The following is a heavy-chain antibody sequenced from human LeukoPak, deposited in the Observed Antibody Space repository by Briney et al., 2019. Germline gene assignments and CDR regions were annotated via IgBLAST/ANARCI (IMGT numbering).Heavy chain of an antibody. Sequence: SETLSLTCAVSGGSFSGYWWTWIRQPPGKGLEWIGSIYYSGSTYYNPSLKSRVTISVDTSKNQFSLKLSSVTAADTAVYYCARLMYGDYDGSYGMDVWGQGTTVTVSS. V-gene: IGHV4-39*01. D-gene: IGHD4-17*01. CDR1: GGSFSGYW. CDR3: ARLMYGDYDGSYGMDV. CDR2: IYYSGST. J-gene: IGHJ6*02.